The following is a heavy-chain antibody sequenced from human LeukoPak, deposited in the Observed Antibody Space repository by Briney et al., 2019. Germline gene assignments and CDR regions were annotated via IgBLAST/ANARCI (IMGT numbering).Heavy chain of an antibody. CDR1: GFTFSSYA. D-gene: IGHD6-19*01. CDR3: ARGAYSSGWAYFDH. Sequence: PGGSLRLSCAASGFTFSSYAMHWVRQAPGKGLEWVAVISYDGNNKFCIDSVQGRFTISRDNSKNTLYLQMNSLRAEDTAVYYCARGAYSSGWAYFDHWGQGTLVTVSS. CDR2: ISYDGNNK. J-gene: IGHJ4*02. V-gene: IGHV3-30-3*01.